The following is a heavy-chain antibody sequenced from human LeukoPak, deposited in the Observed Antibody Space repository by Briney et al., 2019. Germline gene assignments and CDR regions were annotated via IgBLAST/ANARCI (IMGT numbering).Heavy chain of an antibody. D-gene: IGHD3-3*01. CDR1: GGSISSGGYY. CDR2: IYHSGST. V-gene: IGHV4-30-2*01. CDR3: ARDPRVVRVHLYYYGMDV. J-gene: IGHJ6*02. Sequence: SQTLSLTCTVSGGSISSGGYYWSWIRQPPGKGLEWIGYIYHSGSTYYNPSLKSRVTISVDRSKNQFSLRLSSVTAADTAVYYCARDPRVVRVHLYYYGMDVWGQGTTVTVSS.